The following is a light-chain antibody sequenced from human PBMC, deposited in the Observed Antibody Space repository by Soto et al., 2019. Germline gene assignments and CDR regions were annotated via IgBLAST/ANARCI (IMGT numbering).Light chain of an antibody. CDR3: QQYNNWPQT. Sequence: EIVMTQSRATLSVSPGERATLSCRASQSVSSNLAWYQQKPGQAPKLLINGASTRATGIPSRFSGSGSGTEFTLTISSLQSEDFAVYYCQQYNNWPQTFGQGTKVDIK. V-gene: IGKV3-15*01. J-gene: IGKJ1*01. CDR2: GAS. CDR1: QSVSSN.